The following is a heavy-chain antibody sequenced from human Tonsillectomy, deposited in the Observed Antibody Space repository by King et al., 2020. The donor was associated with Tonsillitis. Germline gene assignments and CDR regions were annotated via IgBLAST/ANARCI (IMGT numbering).Heavy chain of an antibody. Sequence: VQLVESGGGVVQPGRSLRLSCAASGFTFSSYGMHWVRQAPGKGLEWVAVIWYDGSNKYYADSVKGRFTISRDNSKNTLYLQMNSLRAEDTAVYYCAREGDFGDYLYYYYMDVWGKRTTVTVSS. CDR2: IWYDGSNK. V-gene: IGHV3-33*08. CDR3: AREGDFGDYLYYYYMDV. CDR1: GFTFSSYG. D-gene: IGHD4-17*01. J-gene: IGHJ6*03.